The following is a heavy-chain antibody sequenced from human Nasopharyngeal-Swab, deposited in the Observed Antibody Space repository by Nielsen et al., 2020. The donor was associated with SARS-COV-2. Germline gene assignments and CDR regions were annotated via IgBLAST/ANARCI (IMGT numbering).Heavy chain of an antibody. J-gene: IGHJ5*01. D-gene: IGHD3/OR15-3a*01. CDR3: ARGAFGLDHSWFDP. CDR1: GYTFTNFE. CDR2: MNPNSGDV. Sequence: ASVKVSCKASGYTFTNFEINWVRQATGQGLEWMGWMNPNSGDVRYVEKFQDRVTMTRDTSISTAYMELSGLRHEDTAVYYCARGAFGLDHSWFDPWGQGTLVTVSS. V-gene: IGHV1-8*01.